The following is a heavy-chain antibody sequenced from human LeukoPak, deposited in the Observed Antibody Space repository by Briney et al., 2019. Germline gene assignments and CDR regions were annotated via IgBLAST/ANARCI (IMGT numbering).Heavy chain of an antibody. CDR1: GFTFSSYG. D-gene: IGHD2-21*02. V-gene: IGHV3-23*01. J-gene: IGHJ4*02. CDR2: ISGSGVST. Sequence: GGSLRLSCAGSGFTFSSYGMSWVRQTPGKGLEWVSAISGSGVSTYYVDSVKGRFTISRDNSKNTLYLQMNSLRAEDTAVYYCAKSRRIVVVTAILDYWGQGTLVTVSS. CDR3: AKSRRIVVVTAILDY.